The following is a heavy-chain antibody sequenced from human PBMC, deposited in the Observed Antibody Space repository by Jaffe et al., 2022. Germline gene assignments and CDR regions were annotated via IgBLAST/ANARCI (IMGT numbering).Heavy chain of an antibody. CDR3: ARGIHSKSLEDVDTAIYFDY. Sequence: QVQLQESGPGLVKPSETLSLTCAVSGYSISSGYYWGWIRQPPGKGLEWIGSIYHSGSTYYNPSLKSRVTISVDTSKNQFSLKLSSVTAADTAVYYCARGIHSKSLEDVDTAIYFDYWGQGTLVTVSS. J-gene: IGHJ4*02. V-gene: IGHV4-38-2*01. CDR2: IYHSGST. D-gene: IGHD5-18*01. CDR1: GYSISSGYY.